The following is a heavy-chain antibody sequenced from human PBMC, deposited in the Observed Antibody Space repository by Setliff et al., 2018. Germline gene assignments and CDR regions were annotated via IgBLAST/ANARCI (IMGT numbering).Heavy chain of an antibody. J-gene: IGHJ4*02. CDR3: AKDYRGAHRTNWNAPYY. V-gene: IGHV3-23*01. D-gene: IGHD1-1*01. CDR1: GFTFSSYS. Sequence: GGSLRLSCAASGFTFSSYSMNWVRQAPGKGLQWVSAISGSGGSTYYADSVKGRFTISRDNSKSTLYLQMNSLRAEDTAVYYCAKDYRGAHRTNWNAPYYWGQGTLVTVSS. CDR2: ISGSGGST.